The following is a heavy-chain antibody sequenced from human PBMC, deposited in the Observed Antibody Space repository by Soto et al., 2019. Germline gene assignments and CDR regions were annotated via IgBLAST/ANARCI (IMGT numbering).Heavy chain of an antibody. Sequence: ASVKVSCKASGYTFTSYGIHWVRQAPGQRLEWMGWVNAANGDAKYSPKFQGRVTITRDTSASTAYMELSSLRSEDTAVYYCVRRHVSATGIDWFDPWGQGTLVTVSS. CDR3: VRRHVSATGIDWFDP. CDR2: VNAANGDA. V-gene: IGHV1-3*01. CDR1: GYTFTSYG. J-gene: IGHJ5*02. D-gene: IGHD6-13*01.